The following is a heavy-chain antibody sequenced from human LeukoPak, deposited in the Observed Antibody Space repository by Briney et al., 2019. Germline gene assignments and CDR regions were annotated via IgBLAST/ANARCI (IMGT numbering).Heavy chain of an antibody. Sequence: GSLRLSCATSGFTFSSIWMSWVRQAPGKGLEWVANITHDGSETNYVDSVKGRFTISRDNAKNSLHLQMNSLRVEDTAVYYCARDYASDYWGQGTLVTVSS. CDR3: ARDYASDY. CDR2: ITHDGSET. D-gene: IGHD3-10*01. V-gene: IGHV3-7*01. J-gene: IGHJ4*02. CDR1: GFTFSSIW.